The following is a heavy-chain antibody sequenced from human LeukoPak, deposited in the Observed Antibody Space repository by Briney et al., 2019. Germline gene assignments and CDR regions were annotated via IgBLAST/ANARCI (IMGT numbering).Heavy chain of an antibody. CDR2: INPSGGST. J-gene: IGHJ4*02. Sequence: ASVKVSCKASAYNFTNYYMHWVRQAPGQGLEWMGIINPSGGSTSYAQKFQGRVTMTRDMSTSTVYMELSSLRSEDTAVYYCARDLGGELLDPTLDYWGQGTLVTVSS. CDR1: AYNFTNYY. CDR3: ARDLGGELLDPTLDY. D-gene: IGHD1-26*01. V-gene: IGHV1-46*01.